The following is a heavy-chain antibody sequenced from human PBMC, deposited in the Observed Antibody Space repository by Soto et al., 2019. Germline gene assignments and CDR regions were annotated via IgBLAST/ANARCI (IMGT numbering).Heavy chain of an antibody. CDR3: AIDWGNRRYCSGGSCSSSDFDI. Sequence: GGSLRLACAASGFTFSSYGMHWVRQAPGKGLEWVAIIWYDGSNKYYADSVKGRFTISRDNSKNTLYLQMNSLRAEDTAVYYCAIDWGNRRYCSGGSCSSSDFDIWGQGTMVTVS. CDR1: GFTFSSYG. D-gene: IGHD2-15*01. CDR2: IWYDGSNK. J-gene: IGHJ3*02. V-gene: IGHV3-33*01.